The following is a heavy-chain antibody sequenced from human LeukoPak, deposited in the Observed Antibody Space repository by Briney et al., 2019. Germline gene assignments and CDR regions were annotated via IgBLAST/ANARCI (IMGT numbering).Heavy chain of an antibody. D-gene: IGHD7-27*01. CDR1: GFTFSSYS. Sequence: PGGSLRLSCAASGFTFSSYSMNWVRQAPGKGLEWVSSISSSSSYIYYADSVKGRFTISRDNAKNSLYLQMNSLRAEDTAVYYCARDNWGSVSYVFDIWGQGTMVTVSS. CDR2: ISSSSSYI. J-gene: IGHJ3*02. V-gene: IGHV3-21*01. CDR3: ARDNWGSVSYVFDI.